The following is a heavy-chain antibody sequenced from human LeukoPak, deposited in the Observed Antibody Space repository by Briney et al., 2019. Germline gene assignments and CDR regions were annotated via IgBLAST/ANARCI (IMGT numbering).Heavy chain of an antibody. CDR2: ISAYNGNT. J-gene: IGHJ1*01. CDR1: GYTFTSYG. V-gene: IGHV1-18*01. Sequence: GASVKVSCKASGYTFTSYGISWVRQAPGQGLEWMGWISAYNGNTNYAQKLQGRVTMTTDTSTSTAYMELRSLRSDDTAVYYCARAVEVYSSGLEYFQHWGQGTLVTVSS. CDR3: ARAVEVYSSGLEYFQH. D-gene: IGHD6-19*01.